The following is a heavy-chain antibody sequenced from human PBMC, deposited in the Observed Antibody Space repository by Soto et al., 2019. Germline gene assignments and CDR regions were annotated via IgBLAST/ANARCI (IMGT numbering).Heavy chain of an antibody. Sequence: PSETLSLTCTVSGGSISSYYWSWIRQPPGKGLEWIGYIYYTGSTNYNPSLKSRVTISMDTSNNQFSLKLSSVTAADTAVYYCARDIVVVPAYFYYGMDVWGQGTTVTVSS. J-gene: IGHJ6*02. CDR2: IYYTGST. D-gene: IGHD2-2*01. CDR3: ARDIVVVPAYFYYGMDV. CDR1: GGSISSYY. V-gene: IGHV4-59*01.